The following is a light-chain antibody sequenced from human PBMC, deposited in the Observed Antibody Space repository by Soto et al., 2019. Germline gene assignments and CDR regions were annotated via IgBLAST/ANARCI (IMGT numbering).Light chain of an antibody. CDR1: SSDVGGYNY. Sequence: QSVLTQPASVSGSPGQSIAISCTGTSSDVGGYNYVSWYQQHPGKAPKLMIYEVSTRPSGVSNRFSGSKSGNTASLTISGLQAEDEADYYCSSSTSRSTVVFGGGTKVTVL. V-gene: IGLV2-14*01. J-gene: IGLJ2*01. CDR3: SSSTSRSTVV. CDR2: EVS.